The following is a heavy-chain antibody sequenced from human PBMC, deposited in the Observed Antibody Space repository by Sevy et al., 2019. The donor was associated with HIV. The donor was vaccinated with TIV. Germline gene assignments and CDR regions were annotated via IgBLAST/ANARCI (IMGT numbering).Heavy chain of an antibody. J-gene: IGHJ6*02. CDR2: FDPEDGET. CDR3: ATDPLMVRGLTPYYYGMDV. V-gene: IGHV1-24*01. CDR1: GYTLTELS. Sequence: GESLKSSCKVSGYTLTELSMHWVRQAPGKGLEWMGGFDPEDGETIYARKFQGRFTMTEETSTDTAYMELSSLRSEETAAYYCATDPLMVRGLTPYYYGMDVWGQGTTVTVSS. D-gene: IGHD3-10*01.